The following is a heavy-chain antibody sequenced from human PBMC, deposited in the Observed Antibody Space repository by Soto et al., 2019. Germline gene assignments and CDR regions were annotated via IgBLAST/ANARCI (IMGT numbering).Heavy chain of an antibody. Sequence: SETLSLTCTVSGGSINSAGHSWGWVRQSPGKGLEWIGYSYHSGSSYYNPSLRSRVTISIDTSKNQLSLNLRSVSAADTAVYYCARGRGEFDAWGQGTPVTVSS. CDR2: SYHSGSS. CDR1: GGSINSAGHS. J-gene: IGHJ5*02. CDR3: ARGRGEFDA. D-gene: IGHD2-21*01. V-gene: IGHV4-30-2*06.